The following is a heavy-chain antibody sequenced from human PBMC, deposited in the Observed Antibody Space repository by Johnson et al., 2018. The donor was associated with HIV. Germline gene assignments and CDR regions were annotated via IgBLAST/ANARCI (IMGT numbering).Heavy chain of an antibody. Sequence: VYLVESGGGVVQPGRSLRLSCAASGFTFSSYAMHWVRQAPGKGLEWVSAISGSGGRTYYADSVKGRFTTSRDNSKNTVYLKMNSLRAEDTAVYYCARDTIRELQLPDGFDVWGQGTMVTVSS. J-gene: IGHJ3*01. CDR3: ARDTIRELQLPDGFDV. V-gene: IGHV3-23*04. CDR1: GFTFSSYA. D-gene: IGHD1-7*01. CDR2: ISGSGGRT.